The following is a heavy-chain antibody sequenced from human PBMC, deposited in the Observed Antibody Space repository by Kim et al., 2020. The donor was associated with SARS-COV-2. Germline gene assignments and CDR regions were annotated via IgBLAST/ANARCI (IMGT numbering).Heavy chain of an antibody. Sequence: GGSLRLSCAASGFTFSSHAMHWVRQAPGKGLEWVAVISYDGSNKNYTDSVKGRFTIYRDDSKNTLSLQMNSLKTEDTAMYYCAIDFRTGSPPLYYFDYWG. CDR3: AIDFRTGSPPLYYFDY. D-gene: IGHD3-9*01. V-gene: IGHV3-30*04. CDR1: GFTFSSHA. CDR2: ISYDGSNK. J-gene: IGHJ4*01.